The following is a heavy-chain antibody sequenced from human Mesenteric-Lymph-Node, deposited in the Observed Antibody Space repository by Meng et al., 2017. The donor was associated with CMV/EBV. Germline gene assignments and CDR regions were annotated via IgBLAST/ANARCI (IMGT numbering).Heavy chain of an antibody. CDR3: ANLDVWSGYYFYYGMDV. Sequence: ASVKVSCKPSGYTFSNYYMHWVRQAPGQGLEWVAWITPSGGDATYAEKFQGRVTVTRDTSLSTTYMELSRLTSDDTAIYYCANLDVWSGYYFYYGMDVWGQGTTVTVSS. CDR2: ITPSGGDA. J-gene: IGHJ6*02. V-gene: IGHV1-2*02. CDR1: GYTFSNYY. D-gene: IGHD3-3*01.